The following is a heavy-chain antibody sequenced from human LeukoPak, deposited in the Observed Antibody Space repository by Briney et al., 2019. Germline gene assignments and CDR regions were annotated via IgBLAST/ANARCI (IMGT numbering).Heavy chain of an antibody. CDR3: ASSVGRGYSYGSFDY. Sequence: ASVKVSCKASSYTFTSYGISWVRQAPGQGLERMGWTSAYNGNTNYAQKLQGRVTMTTDTSTSTAYMELRSLRSDDTAVYYCASSVGRGYSYGSFDYWGQGTLVTVSS. CDR2: TSAYNGNT. J-gene: IGHJ4*02. V-gene: IGHV1-18*01. D-gene: IGHD5-18*01. CDR1: SYTFTSYG.